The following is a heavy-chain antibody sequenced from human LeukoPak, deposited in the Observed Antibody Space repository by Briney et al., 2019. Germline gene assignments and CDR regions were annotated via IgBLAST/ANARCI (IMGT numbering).Heavy chain of an antibody. J-gene: IGHJ5*02. CDR3: ARNWFDP. Sequence: GGSLRLSCAASGFNFSNYNMNWVRQAPGKGLEWVSVIYSGGSTYYADSVKGRFTISRDKSKNTVYLQMNSLRFEDTAMYYCARNWFDPWGQGTLVTVSS. CDR2: IYSGGST. V-gene: IGHV3-53*05. CDR1: GFNFSNYN.